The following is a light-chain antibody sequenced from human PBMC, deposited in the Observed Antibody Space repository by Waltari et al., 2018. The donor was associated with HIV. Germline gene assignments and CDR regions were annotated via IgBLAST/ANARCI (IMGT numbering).Light chain of an antibody. CDR1: RSDVGGYNY. CDR3: SSYTTSSTGV. CDR2: EVS. Sequence: QSALTPPASVSRSPAQSITIPCTGTRSDVGGYNYVPWYQQHPGKAPKFMIYEVSNRPSGVSIRFSGSKSGNTASLTISRLQTEDEADYYCSSYTTSSTGVFGTGTKVTVL. J-gene: IGLJ1*01. V-gene: IGLV2-14*01.